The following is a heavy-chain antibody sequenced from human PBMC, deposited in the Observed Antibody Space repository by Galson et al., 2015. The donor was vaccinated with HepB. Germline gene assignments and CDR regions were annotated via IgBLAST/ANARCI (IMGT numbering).Heavy chain of an antibody. CDR3: ARIRGAGGAGFGMDV. CDR2: IDWDDDK. Sequence: PALVKPTQTLTLTCTFSGFSLSTSGMCVSWIRQPPGKALEWLARIDWDDDKYYSTSLKTRLTISKDTSKNQVVLTMTNMDPVDTATHYCARIRGAGGAGFGMDVWGQGTTVTVSS. V-gene: IGHV2-70*11. CDR1: GFSLSTSGMC. J-gene: IGHJ6*02. D-gene: IGHD3-16*01.